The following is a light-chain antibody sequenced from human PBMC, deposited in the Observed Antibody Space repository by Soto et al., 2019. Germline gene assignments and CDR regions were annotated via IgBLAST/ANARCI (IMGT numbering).Light chain of an antibody. CDR1: QSVSSSY. CDR3: QQYGSSPRT. J-gene: IGKJ1*01. CDR2: GAS. V-gene: IGKV3-20*01. Sequence: EIVLPQSPGTLSLSPGERATLSCRASQSVSSSYLAWYRQKPGQAPRLLIYGASSRATGIPDRFSGSGSGTDFTLTISRLEPEDFAVYYCQQYGSSPRTFGQGTKVDI.